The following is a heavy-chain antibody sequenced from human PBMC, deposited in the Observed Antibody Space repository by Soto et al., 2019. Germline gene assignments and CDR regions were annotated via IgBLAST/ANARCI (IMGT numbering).Heavy chain of an antibody. V-gene: IGHV4-31*03. CDR2: IYYSGST. J-gene: IGHJ3*02. CDR1: GGSISSGGYY. CDR3: ATARGYDSSGYYEIDAFDI. D-gene: IGHD3-22*01. Sequence: KTSETLSLTCTVSGGSISSGGYYWSWIRQHPGKGLEWIGYIYYSGSTYYNPSLKSRVTISVDTSKNQFSLKLSSVTAADTAVYYCATARGYDSSGYYEIDAFDIWGQGTMVTVSS.